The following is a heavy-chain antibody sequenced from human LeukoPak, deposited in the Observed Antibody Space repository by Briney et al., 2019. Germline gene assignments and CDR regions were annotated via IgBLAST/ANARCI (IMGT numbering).Heavy chain of an antibody. CDR1: GGSISSYY. Sequence: SETLSLTCTVSGGSISSYYWSWIRQPPGKGLEWIGYIYYSGSTNYNPSLKSRVTISVDTSKNQFSLKLSSVTAADTAVYYCARAASSSWYRGYYYYGMDVWGQGTTVTVSS. D-gene: IGHD6-13*01. V-gene: IGHV4-59*01. CDR3: ARAASSSWYRGYYYYGMDV. CDR2: IYYSGST. J-gene: IGHJ6*02.